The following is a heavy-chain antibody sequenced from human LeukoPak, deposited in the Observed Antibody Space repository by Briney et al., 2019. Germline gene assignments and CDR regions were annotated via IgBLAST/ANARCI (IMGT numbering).Heavy chain of an antibody. V-gene: IGHV4-4*02. J-gene: IGHJ4*02. CDR1: GFTFSNAW. CDR2: ILHSGDT. Sequence: GSLRLSCAASGFTFSNAWMNWVRQPPGKGLEWIGDILHSGDTNYNASLRSRLTISLDKSRNQFSLQLSSVTAADTAVYYCAGYNIPYTFEFWGPGTVVTVSS. CDR3: AGYNIPYTFEF. D-gene: IGHD1-14*01.